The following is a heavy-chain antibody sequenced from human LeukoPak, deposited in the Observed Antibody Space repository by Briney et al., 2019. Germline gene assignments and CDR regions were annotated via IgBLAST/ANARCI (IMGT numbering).Heavy chain of an antibody. Sequence: SETLSLTCTVSGGSISSYYWSWIRQPPGKGLEWIGYIYYTGSTICNPSLKSRVTISVDSSKKQFSLTLSSVTAADTAVYYCARQDGLYYAMDVWGQGTTVTVSS. CDR3: ARQDGLYYAMDV. CDR1: GGSISSYY. V-gene: IGHV4-59*08. CDR2: IYYTGST. D-gene: IGHD5-24*01. J-gene: IGHJ6*02.